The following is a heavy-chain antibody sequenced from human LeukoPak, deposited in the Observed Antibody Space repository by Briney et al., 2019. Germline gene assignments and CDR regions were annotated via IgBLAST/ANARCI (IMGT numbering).Heavy chain of an antibody. Sequence: SETLSLTCAVSGETFSGFYWSWIRQPPGKGLEWIGEINYSGSTNYNPSLKSRVTISVDTSKNQFSLNLNSVTAADTAVYYCARISTVTHQFDYWGQGMLVTVSS. V-gene: IGHV4-34*01. J-gene: IGHJ4*02. CDR2: INYSGST. CDR3: ARISTVTHQFDY. CDR1: GETFSGFY. D-gene: IGHD4-17*01.